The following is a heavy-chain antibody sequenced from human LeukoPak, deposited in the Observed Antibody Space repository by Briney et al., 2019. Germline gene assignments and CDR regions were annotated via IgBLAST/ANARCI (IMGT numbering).Heavy chain of an antibody. J-gene: IGHJ4*02. D-gene: IGHD3-16*01. V-gene: IGHV1-8*01. Sequence: ASVKVSCKASGYTLSSDDINWVRQATGQGLEWMGWINPNSGNTGYAQKFQGRVTMTTNTAISTAYMELSSLRSEDTAVYYCARGFGGYKKYSYYFDYWGQGTLVTVSS. CDR3: ARGFGGYKKYSYYFDY. CDR2: INPNSGNT. CDR1: GYTLSSDD.